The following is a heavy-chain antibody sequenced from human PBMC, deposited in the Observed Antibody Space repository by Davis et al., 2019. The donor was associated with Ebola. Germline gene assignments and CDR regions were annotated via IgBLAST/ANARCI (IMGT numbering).Heavy chain of an antibody. CDR3: AKDYCTSTSCYNYMDV. CDR2: IYRGGNT. J-gene: IGHJ6*03. CDR1: GLTVSSNY. Sequence: PGGSLRLSCAASGLTVSSNYMSWVRQAPGKGLEWVSIIYRGGNTYYADSVKGRFTISRDNSKNALFLQMNSLRAEDTAVYYCAKDYCTSTSCYNYMDVWGKGTTVIVSS. V-gene: IGHV3-53*01. D-gene: IGHD2-2*02.